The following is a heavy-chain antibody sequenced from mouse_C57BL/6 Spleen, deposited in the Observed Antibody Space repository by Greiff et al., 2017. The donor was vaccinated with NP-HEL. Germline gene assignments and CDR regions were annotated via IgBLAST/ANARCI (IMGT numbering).Heavy chain of an antibody. CDR1: GYTFTDYY. CDR3: ARNKAQATYFDY. V-gene: IGHV1-26*01. CDR2: INPNNGGT. J-gene: IGHJ2*01. D-gene: IGHD3-2*02. Sequence: VQLQQSGPELVKPGASVKISCKASGYTFTDYYMNWVKQSHGKSLEWIGDINPNNGGTSYNQKFKGKATLTVDKSSSTAYMELRSLTSEDSAVYYCARNKAQATYFDYWGQGTTLTVSS.